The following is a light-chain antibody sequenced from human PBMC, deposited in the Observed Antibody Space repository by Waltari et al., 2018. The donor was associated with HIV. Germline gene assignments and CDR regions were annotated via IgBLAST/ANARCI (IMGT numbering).Light chain of an antibody. V-gene: IGLV2-8*01. CDR3: SSYAGSNKLV. CDR2: EVT. Sequence: QSALTQPPSASGSPGQSVTISCTGTSSDVGGYNYVSWYQQHPGNAPKLIIYEVTERPPGGPDRFACPKAGHTASLTVSGLQAEDEADYYCSSYAGSNKLVFGGGTKLTVV. J-gene: IGLJ2*01. CDR1: SSDVGGYNY.